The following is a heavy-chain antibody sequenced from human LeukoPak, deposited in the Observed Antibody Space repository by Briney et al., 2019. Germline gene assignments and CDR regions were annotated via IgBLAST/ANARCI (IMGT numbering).Heavy chain of an antibody. D-gene: IGHD7-27*01. V-gene: IGHV3-74*01. CDR1: GFTFSDYW. CDR2: INSDESST. CDR3: ARCFWGSSYYGMDV. Sequence: GSLRLSCAASGFTFSDYWMHWVRQAPGKGLMWVSRINSDESSTTYADSVKGRFTISRDNAKNTLYLQVNSLRPEDTAVYYYARCFWGSSYYGMDVWGKGTTVTVSS. J-gene: IGHJ6*04.